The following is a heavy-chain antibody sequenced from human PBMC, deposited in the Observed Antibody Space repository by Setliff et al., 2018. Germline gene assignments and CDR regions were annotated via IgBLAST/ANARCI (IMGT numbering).Heavy chain of an antibody. D-gene: IGHD2-2*01. CDR2: ISAYTGNT. J-gene: IGHJ4*02. CDR1: GYTFSNYG. Sequence: GASVKVSCKASGYTFSNYGITWVRQAPGQGLEWMGWISAYTGNTKYARKLQGRVTMTTDTSTSTAYLELRSLTSDDTAVYYCSRLVRYCTSTSCQGASGAEFWGQGTLVTVSS. V-gene: IGHV1-18*01. CDR3: SRLVRYCTSTSCQGASGAEF.